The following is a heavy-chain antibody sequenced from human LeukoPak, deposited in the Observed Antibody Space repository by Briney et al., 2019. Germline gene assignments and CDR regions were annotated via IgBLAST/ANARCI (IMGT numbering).Heavy chain of an antibody. V-gene: IGHV3-30*18. J-gene: IGHJ4*02. D-gene: IGHD4-17*01. CDR1: GFTFSSYG. Sequence: GGSLRLSCAASGFTFSSYGMHWVRQALGKGLEWVAVISYDGSNKYHADSVKGRFTISRDNSKNTLYLQMNSLRVEDTAVYYCANLYGDYPDYWGQGTLVTVSS. CDR2: ISYDGSNK. CDR3: ANLYGDYPDY.